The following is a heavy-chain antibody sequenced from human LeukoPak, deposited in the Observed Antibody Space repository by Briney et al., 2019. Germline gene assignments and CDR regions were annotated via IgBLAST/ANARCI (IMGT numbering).Heavy chain of an antibody. V-gene: IGHV3-21*01. Sequence: GGSLRLSCAASGFTFSSYSMNWVRQAPGKGLEWVSSISSSGSYIYYADSVKGRFTISRDNAKNSLYLQMNSLRAEDTAVYYCARDQFVRYFDRSESAFDIWGQGTMVTVSS. CDR1: GFTFSSYS. CDR3: ARDQFVRYFDRSESAFDI. D-gene: IGHD3-9*01. CDR2: ISSSGSYI. J-gene: IGHJ3*02.